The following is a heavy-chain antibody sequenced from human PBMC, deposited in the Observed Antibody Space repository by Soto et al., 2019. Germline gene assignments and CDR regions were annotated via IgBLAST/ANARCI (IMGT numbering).Heavy chain of an antibody. Sequence: QVQLAQSGAEVKKPGASVKVSCKASGYTFTSYGISWVRQAPGQGLEWMGWISAYNGNTNYAQELQGRVTITTDSSPSTAYMERRCVRAADTAVYYCARPYSSGWDPTHFCCWGQGTKVTFYS. J-gene: IGHJ4*02. V-gene: IGHV1-18*01. CDR1: GYTFTSYG. D-gene: IGHD6-19*01. CDR3: ARPYSSGWDPTHFCC. CDR2: ISAYNGNT.